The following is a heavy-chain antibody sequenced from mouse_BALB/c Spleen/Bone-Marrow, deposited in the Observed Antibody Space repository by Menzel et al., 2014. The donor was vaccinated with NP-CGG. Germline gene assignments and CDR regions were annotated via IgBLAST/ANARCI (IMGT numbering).Heavy chain of an antibody. CDR3: ARVYGWYFDV. Sequence: VQLQQSGGGLVQPGGSLKLSCVASGFTFSSYGMSWVRQTPDKRLELVATINNNGGSTYYPDSVKGQFTISGDNAKNTLYLQMSSLKSEDTAMYYCARVYGWYFDVWGAGTTVTVSS. V-gene: IGHV5-6-3*01. CDR2: INNNGGST. J-gene: IGHJ1*01. CDR1: GFTFSSYG. D-gene: IGHD1-1*01.